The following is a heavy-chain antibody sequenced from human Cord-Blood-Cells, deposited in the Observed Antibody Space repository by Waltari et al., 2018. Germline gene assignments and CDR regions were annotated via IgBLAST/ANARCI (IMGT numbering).Heavy chain of an antibody. Sequence: QVQLQESGPGLVKSSGTLSLTCAVSGGSLSSSNWGSWVRQPPGKGMGWIGEIYHRGSTNYNPSLKSRVTISVDKSKNQFSLKLSSVTAADSAVYYCARVAYYVAVAVSWFEPWSQGTLVTVSS. CDR2: IYHRGST. CDR3: ARVAYYVAVAVSWFEP. CDR1: GGSLSSSNW. D-gene: IGHD6-19*01. V-gene: IGHV4-4*02. J-gene: IGHJ5*02.